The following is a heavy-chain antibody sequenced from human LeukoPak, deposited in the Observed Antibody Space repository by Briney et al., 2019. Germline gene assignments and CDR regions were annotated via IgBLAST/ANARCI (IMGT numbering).Heavy chain of an antibody. D-gene: IGHD5-12*01. CDR3: ARFYSGYGNYYYYMDV. J-gene: IGHJ6*03. Sequence: ASVKVSCKASGYNFTGYYLHWVRQAPGQGLEWMGWINPNTGGTNYAQKFQGRVTMTRDTSISTAYMELSRLRSDDTAVYYCARFYSGYGNYYYYMDVWGKGTTVTVSS. CDR1: GYNFTGYY. V-gene: IGHV1-2*02. CDR2: INPNTGGT.